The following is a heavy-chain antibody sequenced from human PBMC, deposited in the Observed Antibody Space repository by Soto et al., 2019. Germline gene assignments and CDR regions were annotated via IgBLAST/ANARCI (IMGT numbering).Heavy chain of an antibody. CDR1: GFTFSSYW. Sequence: EVQLVESGGGLVQPGGSLGLSCAASGFTFSSYWMSWVRQAPGKGLEWVASIKHDGSEKYYVDSVKGRFTISRNNANNYLFMQMTTLRAEDTAVYYCGRAPTFFDFWSGDKFLQLCGQGTLVTVSS. J-gene: IGHJ1*01. D-gene: IGHD3-3*01. V-gene: IGHV3-7*01. CDR2: IKHDGSEK. CDR3: GRAPTFFDFWSGDKFLQL.